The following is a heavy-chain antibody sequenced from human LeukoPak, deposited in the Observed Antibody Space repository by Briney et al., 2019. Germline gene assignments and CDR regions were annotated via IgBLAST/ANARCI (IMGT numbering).Heavy chain of an antibody. CDR1: GGSISSYY. CDR2: IYTSGST. CDR3: XXXXXXXXXXXYYPLYYFDY. V-gene: IGHV4-4*07. D-gene: IGHD3-10*01. J-gene: IGHJ4*02. Sequence: PSETLSLTCTVSGGSISSYYWSCIRQPAGKGLEWIGRIYTSGSTNYNPSLKSRVTMSVDTSKNQFSLKLSSVTAADTAVYYCXXXXXXXXXXXYYPLYYFDYWGQGTLVTVSS.